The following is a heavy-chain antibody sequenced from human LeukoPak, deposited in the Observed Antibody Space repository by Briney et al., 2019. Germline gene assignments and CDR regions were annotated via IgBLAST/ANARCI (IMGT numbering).Heavy chain of an antibody. CDR3: ARLRANWNYVNWFDP. CDR2: IYNGGST. CDR1: GGSISSYY. J-gene: IGHJ5*02. V-gene: IGHV4-59*08. D-gene: IGHD1-7*01. Sequence: SETLSLTCTVSGGSISSYYWSWIRQPPGKGLEWIGYIYNGGSTNYNPSLKSRVTISVDTSKNQFSLKLGSVTAADTAVYYCARLRANWNYVNWFDPWGQGTLVTVSS.